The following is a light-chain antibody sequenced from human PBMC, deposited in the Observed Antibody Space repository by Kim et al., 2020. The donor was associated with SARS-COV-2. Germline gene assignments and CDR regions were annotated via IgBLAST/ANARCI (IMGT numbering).Light chain of an antibody. CDR1: QSISSY. J-gene: IGKJ1*01. CDR3: QQSYSTRVR. CDR2: AAS. Sequence: DIQMTQSPSSLSASVGDRVTITCRASQSISSYLNWYQQKPGKAPKLLIYAASSLQSGVPSRFSGSGSGTDFTLTISSLQPEDFATYYCQQSYSTRVRFGQGTKVDIK. V-gene: IGKV1-39*01.